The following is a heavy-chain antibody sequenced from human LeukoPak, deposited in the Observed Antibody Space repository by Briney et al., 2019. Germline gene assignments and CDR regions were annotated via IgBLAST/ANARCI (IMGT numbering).Heavy chain of an antibody. D-gene: IGHD5-24*01. Sequence: ASVKVSCKASGYTFTGYSMHWVRQAPGQGLEWMGLIRSNSGTTNYAQRFQGRVTMTRDTSISTAYMELSSLRSDDTAVYYCATVTRYHSDGYTSRGYNDYWGQGTLVTVSS. J-gene: IGHJ4*02. CDR1: GYTFTGYS. CDR3: ATVTRYHSDGYTSRGYNDY. V-gene: IGHV1-2*02. CDR2: IRSNSGTT.